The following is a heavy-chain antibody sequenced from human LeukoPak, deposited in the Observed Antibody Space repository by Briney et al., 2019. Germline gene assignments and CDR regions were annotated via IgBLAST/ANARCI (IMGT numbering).Heavy chain of an antibody. V-gene: IGHV3-11*04. CDR3: ARATPHGGWNYPFDY. CDR2: ISSSGSTI. CDR1: GFTFSDYY. D-gene: IGHD1-7*01. J-gene: IGHJ4*02. Sequence: GGSLRLSCAASGFTFSDYYMSWIRQASGKGLEWVSYISSSGSTIYYADSVKGRFTISRDNAKNSLYLQMNSLRAEDTAVYYCARATPHGGWNYPFDYWGQGTLVTVSS.